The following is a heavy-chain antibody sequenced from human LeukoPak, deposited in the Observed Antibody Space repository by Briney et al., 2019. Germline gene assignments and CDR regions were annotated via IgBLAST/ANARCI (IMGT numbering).Heavy chain of an antibody. V-gene: IGHV3-7*03. D-gene: IGHD3-22*01. J-gene: IGHJ5*02. Sequence: GGSLRLSCAASGFTFSSYWMSWVRQAPGKGLEWVANIKQDGSEKYYVDSVKGRFTISRDNAKNSLYLQMNSLRAEDTAVYYCAKVVTYYYDSSGYYGWFDPWGQGTLVTVSS. CDR1: GFTFSSYW. CDR2: IKQDGSEK. CDR3: AKVVTYYYDSSGYYGWFDP.